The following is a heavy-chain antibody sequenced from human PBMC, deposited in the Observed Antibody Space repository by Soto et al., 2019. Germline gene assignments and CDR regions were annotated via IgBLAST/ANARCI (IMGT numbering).Heavy chain of an antibody. V-gene: IGHV4-39*01. D-gene: IGHD5-12*01. CDR3: ARGKGLRPHYYYYYGMDV. CDR2: IYYSGST. Sequence: LSLTCTVSGGSISSSSYYWGWIRQPPGKGLEWIGSIYYSGSTYYNPSLKSRVTISVDTSKNQFSLKLSSVTAADTAVYYCARGKGLRPHYYYYYGMDVWGQGXTVTVYS. CDR1: GGSISSSSYY. J-gene: IGHJ6*02.